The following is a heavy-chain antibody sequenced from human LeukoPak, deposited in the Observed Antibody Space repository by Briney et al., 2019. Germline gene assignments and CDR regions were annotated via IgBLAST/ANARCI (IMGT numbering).Heavy chain of an antibody. CDR3: AKDGNIVVVPAARYNWFDP. V-gene: IGHV3-23*01. J-gene: IGHJ5*02. D-gene: IGHD2-2*01. Sequence: GSLRLSSAASGFTFSSYAMSWVRQAPGKGLEWVSAISGSGGSTYYADSVKGRFTISRDNSKNTLYLQMNSLRAEDTAVYYCAKDGNIVVVPAARYNWFDPWGQGTLVTVSS. CDR2: ISGSGGST. CDR1: GFTFSSYA.